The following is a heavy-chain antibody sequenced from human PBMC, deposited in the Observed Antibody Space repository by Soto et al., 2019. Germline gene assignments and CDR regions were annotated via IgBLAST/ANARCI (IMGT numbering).Heavy chain of an antibody. V-gene: IGHV4-34*01. CDR2: INHSGST. J-gene: IGHJ6*03. CDR1: GGSFSGYY. D-gene: IGHD6-6*01. Sequence: SETLSLTCAVYGGSFSGYYWSWIRQPPGKGLEWIGEINHSGSTNYNPSLKSRVTISVDTSKNQFSLKLSSVTAADTAVYYCARAYSIAPGRGGAGYYYYMDVWGKGTTVTVSS. CDR3: ARAYSIAPGRGGAGYYYYMDV.